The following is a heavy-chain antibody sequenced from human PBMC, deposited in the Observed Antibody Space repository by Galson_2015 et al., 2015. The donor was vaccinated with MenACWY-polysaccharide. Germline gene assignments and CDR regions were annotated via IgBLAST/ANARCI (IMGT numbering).Heavy chain of an antibody. CDR3: ARVRYSSRTFDS. D-gene: IGHD4-11*01. CDR2: IQNVGSPK. CDR1: GLTFRSSG. Sequence: SMRLSCAASGLTFRSSGMHWVRQAPGKGLEWVAVIQNVGSPKAYADSVKGRFTISRDNSKNTLYLEMNSLRAEDTAVYYCARVRYSSRTFDSSGQGTLVTVSS. J-gene: IGHJ4*02. V-gene: IGHV3-33*01.